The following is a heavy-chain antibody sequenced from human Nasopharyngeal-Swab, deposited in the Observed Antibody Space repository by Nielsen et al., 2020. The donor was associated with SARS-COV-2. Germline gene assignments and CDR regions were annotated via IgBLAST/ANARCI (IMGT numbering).Heavy chain of an antibody. V-gene: IGHV1-69*10. CDR1: GGTFSSYA. Sequence: SVKVSCKASGGTFSSYAISWVRQAPGQGLEWMGGIIPILGIANYAQKFQGRVTITADKSTSTAYMELSSLRSEDTAVYYCARDRVGAKGMDVWGQGTTVTVSS. D-gene: IGHD1-26*01. CDR2: IIPILGIA. J-gene: IGHJ6*02. CDR3: ARDRVGAKGMDV.